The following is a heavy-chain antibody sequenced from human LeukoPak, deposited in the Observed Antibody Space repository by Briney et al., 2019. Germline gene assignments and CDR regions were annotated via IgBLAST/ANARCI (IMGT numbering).Heavy chain of an antibody. J-gene: IGHJ4*01. D-gene: IGHD3-22*01. CDR2: MNPNSGHT. CDR3: ARSSPHDSSGYLFDY. Sequence: ASVKVSCKAPGYTFTNYEINWLRQATGQGLEWMGWMNPNSGHTGFAQKFQDRVTITRNTSISTAYMELSSLRSEDTAVYYCARSSPHDSSGYLFDYWGHGTLVTVSS. CDR1: GYTFTNYE. V-gene: IGHV1-8*03.